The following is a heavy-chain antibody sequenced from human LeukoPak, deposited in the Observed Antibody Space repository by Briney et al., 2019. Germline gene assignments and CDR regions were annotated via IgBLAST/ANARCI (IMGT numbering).Heavy chain of an antibody. V-gene: IGHV3-48*01. J-gene: IGHJ6*03. CDR2: ISSDSSTI. Sequence: AGGSLRLSCAASGFSFRTYGMNWVRQAPGKGLEWVSYISSDSSTIYYADSVKGRFTISRDNAKNSLYVQMNSLRAEDTALYYCARARGYSGYIHYYYYYMDVWGKGTTVTVSS. CDR1: GFSFRTYG. CDR3: ARARGYSGYIHYYYYYMDV. D-gene: IGHD5-12*01.